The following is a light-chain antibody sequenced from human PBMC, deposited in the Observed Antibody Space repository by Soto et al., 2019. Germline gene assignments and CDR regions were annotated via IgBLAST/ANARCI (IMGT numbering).Light chain of an antibody. CDR2: ASS. V-gene: IGKV1-27*01. Sequence: DIQMTQSPSSLSASVGDRVTITCRASQGISNYLAWYQQKPGEVPKVLIYASSTVQSGVPSRFSGSGSGTGFTLTISSLQPEDVATYYCQRYNSAPLTFGGGTKVEIK. J-gene: IGKJ4*01. CDR1: QGISNY. CDR3: QRYNSAPLT.